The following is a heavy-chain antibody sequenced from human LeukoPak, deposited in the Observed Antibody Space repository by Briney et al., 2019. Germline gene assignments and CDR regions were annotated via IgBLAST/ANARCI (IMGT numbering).Heavy chain of an antibody. J-gene: IGHJ4*02. Sequence: PGGSLRLSCAASGFTFSSYEMNWVRQAPGKGLEWVSYISTSGTSMYYADSVRGRFTVSRDNAKNSLYLQMNNLRAEDTAVYYCARDRSGWYYFDHWGQGTLVTVSS. CDR2: ISTSGTSM. V-gene: IGHV3-48*03. CDR1: GFTFSSYE. CDR3: ARDRSGWYYFDH. D-gene: IGHD6-19*01.